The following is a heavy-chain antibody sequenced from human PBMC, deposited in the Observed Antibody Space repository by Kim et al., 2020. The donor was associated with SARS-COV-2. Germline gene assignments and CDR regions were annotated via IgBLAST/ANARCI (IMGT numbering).Heavy chain of an antibody. CDR1: GGSISSSSYY. CDR3: ARQSRLWLVQDAFDI. CDR2: IYYSGST. J-gene: IGHJ3*02. Sequence: SETLSLTCTVSGGSISSSSYYWGWIRQPPGKGLEWIGSIYYSGSTYYNPALKSRVTISVDTYKNQFSLKLSSVTAADTAVYYCARQSRLWLVQDAFDIWGQGTMVTVSS. V-gene: IGHV4-39*01. D-gene: IGHD6-19*01.